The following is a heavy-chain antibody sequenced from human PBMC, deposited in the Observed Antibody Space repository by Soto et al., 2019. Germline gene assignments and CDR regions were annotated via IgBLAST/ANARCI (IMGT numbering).Heavy chain of an antibody. CDR1: GFTFSSYG. CDR3: AREYYDILTGYYYYYGMDV. Sequence: GGSLRLSCAASGFTFSSYGMHWVRQAPGKGLEWVAVIWHDGSNTYYADSVKGRFTISRDNSKNTLYLQMNSLRAEDTAVYYCAREYYDILTGYYYYYGMDVWGQGTTVTVSS. J-gene: IGHJ6*02. CDR2: IWHDGSNT. V-gene: IGHV3-33*01. D-gene: IGHD3-9*01.